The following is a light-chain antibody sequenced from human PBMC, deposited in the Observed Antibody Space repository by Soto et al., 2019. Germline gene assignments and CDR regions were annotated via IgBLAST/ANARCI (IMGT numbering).Light chain of an antibody. J-gene: IGLJ3*02. CDR2: EVS. CDR3: LSYTSSITWV. V-gene: IGLV2-14*01. CDR1: TSDVGGYNF. Sequence: QSALTQPASVSGSPGQSITISCTGTTSDVGGYNFVSWYQQHPGKAPKLMIYEVSNRPSGGSHRFSGSKSGNTASLTISGLQAEDEADYYCLSYTSSITWVFGGGTKVTVL.